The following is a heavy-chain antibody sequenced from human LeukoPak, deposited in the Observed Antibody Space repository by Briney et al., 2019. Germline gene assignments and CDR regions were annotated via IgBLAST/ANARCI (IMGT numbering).Heavy chain of an antibody. D-gene: IGHD4-17*01. J-gene: IGHJ5*02. CDR2: IYSSGST. V-gene: IGHV4-4*07. CDR1: GGAISNYY. CDR3: ARKTDLSGDYDWFDP. Sequence: SETLSLTCTVSGGAISNYYWNWIRQPAGKGLEWIGRIYSSGSTNYNSSLESRVTMSVDTSKNQFSLKLTSVTAADTAVYYCARKTDLSGDYDWFDPWGQGTLVTVSS.